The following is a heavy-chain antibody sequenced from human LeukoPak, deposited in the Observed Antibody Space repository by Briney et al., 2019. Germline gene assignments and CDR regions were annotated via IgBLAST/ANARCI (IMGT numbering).Heavy chain of an antibody. D-gene: IGHD2-2*01. Sequence: SETLSLTCTVSGGSISSYYWSWIRQPPGKGLEWIGYIYYSGSTNYNPSLKSPVTISLDTSKNQFSLKLSSVTAADTAVYYCARVYCSSTSCWFDPWGQGTLVTVSS. CDR1: GGSISSYY. J-gene: IGHJ5*02. V-gene: IGHV4-59*08. CDR2: IYYSGST. CDR3: ARVYCSSTSCWFDP.